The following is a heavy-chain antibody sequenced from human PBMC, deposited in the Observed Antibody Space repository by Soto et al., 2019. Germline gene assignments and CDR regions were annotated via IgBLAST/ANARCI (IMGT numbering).Heavy chain of an antibody. J-gene: IGHJ4*02. CDR3: ARGTWYYDSSGYEPHGC. CDR2: IKQDGSEK. V-gene: IGHV3-7*01. D-gene: IGHD3-22*01. Sequence: QPGGSLRLSCAASGFTFSSYWMSWVRQAPGKGLEWVANIKQDGSEKYYVDSVKGRFTISRDNAKNSLYLQMNSLRAEDTAVYYCARGTWYYDSSGYEPHGCWGQGTLVTVSS. CDR1: GFTFSSYW.